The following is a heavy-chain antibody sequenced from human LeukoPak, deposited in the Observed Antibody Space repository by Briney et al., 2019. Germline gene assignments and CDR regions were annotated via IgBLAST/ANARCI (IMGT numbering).Heavy chain of an antibody. D-gene: IGHD3-9*01. CDR3: AKLEGYFDWLLNEDCYYGMDV. V-gene: IGHV3-23*01. CDR1: GFTFSSYA. CDR2: ISGSGGST. Sequence: PGGSLRLSCAASGFTFSSYAMSWVRQAPGKGLEWVSAISGSGGSTYYADSVKGRFTISRDNSKNTLYLQMNSLRAEDTAVYYCAKLEGYFDWLLNEDCYYGMDVWGKGTTVTVSS. J-gene: IGHJ6*04.